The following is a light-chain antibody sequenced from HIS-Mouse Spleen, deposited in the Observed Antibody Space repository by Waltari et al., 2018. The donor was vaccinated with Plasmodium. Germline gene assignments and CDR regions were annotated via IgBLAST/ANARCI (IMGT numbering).Light chain of an antibody. J-gene: IGKJ3*01. Sequence: EIVMTPSPATLSVSPGASATLSCRARQSVSSHLAWYQQKPGQAPRLLIYGASTRATGIPARFSGSGSGTEFTLTISSLQSEDFAVYYCQQYNNWSFTFGPGTKVDIK. CDR2: GAS. CDR3: QQYNNWSFT. CDR1: QSVSSH. V-gene: IGKV3-15*01.